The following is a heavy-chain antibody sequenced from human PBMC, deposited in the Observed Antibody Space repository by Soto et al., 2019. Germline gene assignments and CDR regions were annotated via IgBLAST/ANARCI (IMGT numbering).Heavy chain of an antibody. J-gene: IGHJ4*02. CDR2: ISSSGSFI. Sequence: PVGSLRLSCVASGFSFSDHSMNWVRRAPGGGLEWVASISSSGSFIYYADSVKGRFTISRDDAEKSLYLQMNSLRAEDTALYYCAREPEGIAAALDYWGRGTLVTVSS. V-gene: IGHV3-21*01. CDR3: AREPEGIAAALDY. CDR1: GFSFSDHS. D-gene: IGHD6-13*01.